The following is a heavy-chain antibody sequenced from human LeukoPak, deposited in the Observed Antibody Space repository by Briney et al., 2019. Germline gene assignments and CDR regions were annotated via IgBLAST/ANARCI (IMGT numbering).Heavy chain of an antibody. V-gene: IGHV3-74*01. CDR3: ARDPRNVGLAP. D-gene: IGHD2-15*01. J-gene: IGHJ5*02. Sequence: PGGSLRLSCEASGFILSGYWMYWVRQAPGKGLMYISRNNGDGSTTNYADVVKGRFTMSRDNVKNTLYLQMNSLRVEDTAVYYCARDPRNVGLAPWGQGTLVTVPS. CDR1: GFILSGYW. CDR2: NNGDGSTT.